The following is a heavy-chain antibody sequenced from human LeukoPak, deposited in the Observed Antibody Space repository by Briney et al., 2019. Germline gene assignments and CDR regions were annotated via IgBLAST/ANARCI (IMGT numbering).Heavy chain of an antibody. CDR2: IYQNGNT. Sequence: SETLSLTCAVSGGSISSGGYSWSWIRQPPGKVREWIVYIYQNGNTYYNPALKSRVTISVDRSKNQFSLNLSSVTAADTAVYYCGRGGIAAAASGIDYWGQGTLVAVSS. J-gene: IGHJ4*02. CDR1: GGSISSGGYS. V-gene: IGHV4-30-2*01. D-gene: IGHD6-13*01. CDR3: GRGGIAAAASGIDY.